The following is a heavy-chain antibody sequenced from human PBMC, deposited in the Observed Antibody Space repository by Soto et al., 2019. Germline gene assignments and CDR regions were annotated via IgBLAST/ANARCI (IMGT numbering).Heavy chain of an antibody. CDR2: ISHHGGT. V-gene: IGHV4-39*01. D-gene: IGHD1-26*01. CDR3: GKVRVGATRHSDFAS. J-gene: IGHJ4*02. CDR1: GGSINSNSSF. Sequence: QLRLQESGPGLVKPSETLSLTCIVSGGSINSNSSFWAWIRQPPGKGLAWIASISHHGGTHYNPSLKSRITISIDPSKTRFSLNLSAVTAADTAVYYCGKVRVGATRHSDFASWGQGTLVTVSS.